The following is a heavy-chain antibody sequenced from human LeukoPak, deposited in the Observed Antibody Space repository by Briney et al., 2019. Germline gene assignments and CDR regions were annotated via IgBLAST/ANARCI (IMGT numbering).Heavy chain of an antibody. Sequence: GGSLRLSCAASGFTFSSYAMSWVRQAPGKGLEWVSAISGSGGSTYYADSVKGRFTISRDNSKNTLYLQMNSLRAEDTAVYYCAKVLSKGSGGRGVDYWGQGTLVTVSS. V-gene: IGHV3-23*01. CDR2: ISGSGGST. CDR1: GFTFSSYA. D-gene: IGHD3-16*01. J-gene: IGHJ4*02. CDR3: AKVLSKGSGGRGVDY.